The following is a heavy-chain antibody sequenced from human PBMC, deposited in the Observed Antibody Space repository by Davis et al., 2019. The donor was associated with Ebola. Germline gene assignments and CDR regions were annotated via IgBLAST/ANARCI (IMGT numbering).Heavy chain of an antibody. CDR2: IRSKANSYAT. Sequence: GGSLRLSCAASGFTFSGSAMHWVRQASGKGLEWVGRIRSKANSYATAYAASVKGRFTISRDDSKNTAYLQMNSLKTEDTAVYYCNTGMTTVTSVDYWGQGTLVTVSS. D-gene: IGHD4-11*01. V-gene: IGHV3-73*01. CDR3: NTGMTTVTSVDY. J-gene: IGHJ4*02. CDR1: GFTFSGSA.